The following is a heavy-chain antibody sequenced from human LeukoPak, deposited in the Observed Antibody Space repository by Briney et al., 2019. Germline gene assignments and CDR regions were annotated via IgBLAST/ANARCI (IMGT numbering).Heavy chain of an antibody. D-gene: IGHD3-3*01. J-gene: IGHJ6*02. CDR2: IYYSGST. V-gene: IGHV4-31*03. Sequence: SQTLSLTCTVSGGSISSGGSYWSWIRQHPGKGLEWIGYIYYSGSTYYNPSLKSRVTISVDTSKNQFSLKLSSVTAADTAVYYCARRRRFLEWLHTPDYYYYGMDVWGQGTTVTVSS. CDR1: GGSISSGGSY. CDR3: ARRRRFLEWLHTPDYYYYGMDV.